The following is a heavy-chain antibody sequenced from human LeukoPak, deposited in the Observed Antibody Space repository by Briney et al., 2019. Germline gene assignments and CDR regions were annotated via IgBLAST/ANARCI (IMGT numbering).Heavy chain of an antibody. CDR2: IWYDGSNK. Sequence: PGGSLRLSCAASGFTFSSYGMHWVRQAPGKGLEWVAVIWYDGSNKYYADSVKGRFTISRDNSKNTLYLQMNSLRAEDTAVYYCASPIVGALSRDYWGQGTLVTVSS. V-gene: IGHV3-33*01. CDR1: GFTFSSYG. CDR3: ASPIVGALSRDY. D-gene: IGHD1-26*01. J-gene: IGHJ4*02.